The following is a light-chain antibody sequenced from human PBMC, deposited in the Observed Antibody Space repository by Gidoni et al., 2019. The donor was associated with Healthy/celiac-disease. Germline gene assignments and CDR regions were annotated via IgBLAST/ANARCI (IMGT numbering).Light chain of an antibody. CDR2: KTS. CDR1: QSISSW. CDR3: QQYNTYL. V-gene: IGKV1-5*03. J-gene: IGKJ3*01. Sequence: DIQMTQSPSTLSASVGDRVTITCRASQSISSWLAWYQQKPGKAPKLLIYKTSTLESGVPSRCSGSGSGTKFTLTITSLQPDDFATYYCQQYNTYLFXPXTKVDIK.